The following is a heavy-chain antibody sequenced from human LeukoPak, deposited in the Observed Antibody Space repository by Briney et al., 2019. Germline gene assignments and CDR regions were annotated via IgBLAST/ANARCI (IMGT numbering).Heavy chain of an antibody. J-gene: IGHJ4*02. CDR1: GGSFSGYY. CDR2: INHSGST. Sequence: SETLSLTCAVYGGSFSGYYWSWIRQPPGKGLEWIGEINHSGSTNYNPSLKSRVTISVDRSKNQFSLKLSSVTAADTAVYYCARATYYDFWSGYYGGYYFDYWGQGTLVTVSS. D-gene: IGHD3-3*01. CDR3: ARATYYDFWSGYYGGYYFDY. V-gene: IGHV4-34*01.